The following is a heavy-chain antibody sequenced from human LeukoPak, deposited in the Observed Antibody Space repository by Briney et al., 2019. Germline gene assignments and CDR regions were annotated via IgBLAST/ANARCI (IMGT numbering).Heavy chain of an antibody. CDR3: ARRTYNYYDSSGYYYNWFDP. J-gene: IGHJ5*02. Sequence: PSETLSLTCAVYGGSFSGYYWSWIRQPPGKGLEWIGEINHSGSTNYNPSLKSRVTISVDTSKNQFSLKLSSVTAADTAVYYCARRTYNYYDSSGYYYNWFDPWGQGTLVTVSS. CDR2: INHSGST. V-gene: IGHV4-34*01. D-gene: IGHD3-22*01. CDR1: GGSFSGYY.